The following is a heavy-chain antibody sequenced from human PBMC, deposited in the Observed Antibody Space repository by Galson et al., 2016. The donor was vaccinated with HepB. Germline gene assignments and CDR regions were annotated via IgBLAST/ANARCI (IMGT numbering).Heavy chain of an antibody. V-gene: IGHV4-31*03. Sequence: TLSLTCTVSGGSISRSSYYWGWIRQHPGKGLEWIGYIYYSGTTYYSPSLKSRVTISVDTSKSQFSLRLSSVTAADTAVYYCARARRSGSGWYFDYWGQGALVTVSS. D-gene: IGHD3-10*01. J-gene: IGHJ4*02. CDR2: IYYSGTT. CDR3: ARARRSGSGWYFDY. CDR1: GGSISRSSYY.